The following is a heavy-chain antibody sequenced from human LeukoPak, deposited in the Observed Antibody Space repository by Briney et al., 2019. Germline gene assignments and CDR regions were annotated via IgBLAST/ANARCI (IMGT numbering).Heavy chain of an antibody. V-gene: IGHV4-39*01. J-gene: IGHJ4*02. Sequence: SETLSLTCTVSGGSISSSSYYWGWIRQPPGKGLEWIGSIYYSGSTYYNPSLKSRVTISVDTSKNQFSLKLSSVTAADTAVYYCASQEEGIQPFGYWGQGTLVTVSS. CDR1: GGSISSSSYY. CDR2: IYYSGST. CDR3: ASQEEGIQPFGY. D-gene: IGHD5-18*01.